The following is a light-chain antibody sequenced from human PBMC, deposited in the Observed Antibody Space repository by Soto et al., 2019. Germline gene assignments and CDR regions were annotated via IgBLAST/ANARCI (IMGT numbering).Light chain of an antibody. J-gene: IGKJ4*01. Sequence: EIVLTQSPATLSLSPGERATLSCRASQSVSSYLAWYQQKPGQAPRLLIYDASNRATGIPARFSGSGSGTDVTLTISSLEPEDFAAYYCQQRSNWPRLTFGGGTKVEIK. CDR2: DAS. CDR1: QSVSSY. V-gene: IGKV3-11*01. CDR3: QQRSNWPRLT.